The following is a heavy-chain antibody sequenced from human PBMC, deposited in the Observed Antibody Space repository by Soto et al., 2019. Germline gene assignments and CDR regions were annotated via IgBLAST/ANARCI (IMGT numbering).Heavy chain of an antibody. J-gene: IGHJ4*02. CDR1: GFTLSTYW. CDR2: INYDGSST. D-gene: IGHD3-10*01. Sequence: EVQLVESGGGLVQPGGSLRLSCAASGFTLSTYWMHWVRQAPGKGLVWVSRINYDGSSTDYADSVKGRFTISRDNAKNTLYLQMNTLTAEDTAVYYCTRGPRPTSVGTGAYWGQGTLVTVSS. CDR3: TRGPRPTSVGTGAY. V-gene: IGHV3-74*01.